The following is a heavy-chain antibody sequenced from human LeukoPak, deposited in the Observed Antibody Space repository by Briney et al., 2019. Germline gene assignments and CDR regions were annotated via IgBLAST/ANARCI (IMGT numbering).Heavy chain of an antibody. J-gene: IGHJ4*02. CDR3: STGGGSLES. CDR2: IKTKTDNGTT. V-gene: IGHV3-15*01. D-gene: IGHD1-26*01. Sequence: GGPLRLSCAASGFTFRNVWMSWVRQAPGTGLEWVGRIKTKTDNGTTDYAAPVKGRFTISRDDSKNTLYLQMNSLKTEDTAVYYCSTGGGSLESWGQGTLVIVSS. CDR1: GFTFRNVW.